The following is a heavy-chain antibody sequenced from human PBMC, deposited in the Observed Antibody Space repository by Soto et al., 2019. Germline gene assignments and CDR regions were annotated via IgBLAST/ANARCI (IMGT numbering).Heavy chain of an antibody. Sequence: QVQLVESGGGVVQPGRSLRLSCAASGFTFSSYGMHWVRQAPGKGLEWVAVISYDGSNKYYADSVKGRFTISRDNSKNTLYMQRNSLRAEDTAVYYCASALGDSSGRGGDRFDPWGQGTLVTVS. CDR3: ASALGDSSGRGGDRFDP. CDR2: ISYDGSNK. J-gene: IGHJ5*02. D-gene: IGHD3-22*01. V-gene: IGHV3-30*03. CDR1: GFTFSSYG.